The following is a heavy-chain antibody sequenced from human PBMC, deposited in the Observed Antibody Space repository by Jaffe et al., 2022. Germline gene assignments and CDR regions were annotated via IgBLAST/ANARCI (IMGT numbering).Heavy chain of an antibody. CDR1: GYSISSGYY. Sequence: QVQLQESGPGLVKPSETLSLTCAVSGYSISSGYYWGWIRQPPGKGLEWIGSIYHSGSTYYNPSLKSRVTISVDTSKNQFSLKLSSVTAADTAVYYCARNYYYDSSGYYPDAFDIWGQGTMVTVSS. D-gene: IGHD3-22*01. J-gene: IGHJ3*02. CDR3: ARNYYYDSSGYYPDAFDI. CDR2: IYHSGST. V-gene: IGHV4-38-2*01.